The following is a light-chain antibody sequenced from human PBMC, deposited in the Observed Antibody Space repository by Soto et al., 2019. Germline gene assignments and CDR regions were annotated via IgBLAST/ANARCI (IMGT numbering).Light chain of an antibody. CDR2: LGS. J-gene: IGKJ1*01. V-gene: IGKV2-28*01. CDR3: MQPLQSWT. Sequence: DIVMTQNPISLPVTPGEPASISCSSSQSLLHSNGYNYLDWYLQKPGQSPQLLIYLGSNRASGVPDRFSGSGSGTDFTLKISRVAAEDVGVYYCMQPLQSWTFGQGTKVDI. CDR1: QSLLHSNGYNY.